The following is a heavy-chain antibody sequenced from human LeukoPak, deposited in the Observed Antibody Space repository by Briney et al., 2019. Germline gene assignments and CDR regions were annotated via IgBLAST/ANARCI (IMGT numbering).Heavy chain of an antibody. Sequence: GASVKVSCKASGYTFTGCGISWVRQAPGQGLEWMGWISAYNGNTNYAQKLQGRVTMTTDTSTSTAYMELRSLRSDDTAVYYCARAPRLVVPAAMVYWGQGTLVTVSS. D-gene: IGHD2-2*01. CDR2: ISAYNGNT. J-gene: IGHJ4*02. CDR3: ARAPRLVVPAAMVY. CDR1: GYTFTGCG. V-gene: IGHV1-18*01.